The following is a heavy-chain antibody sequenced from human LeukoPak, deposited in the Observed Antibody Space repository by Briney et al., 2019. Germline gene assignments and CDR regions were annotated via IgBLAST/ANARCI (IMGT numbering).Heavy chain of an antibody. V-gene: IGHV3-30*18. CDR2: ISYDGSNK. Sequence: GGSLRLSCAASGFTFSSYGMHWVRQAPGKGLEWVAVISYDGSNKYYADSVKGRLTISRDNSKNTLYLQMNSLRAEDTAVYYCAKGALGMGATFFFDYWGQGTLVTVSS. CDR1: GFTFSSYG. D-gene: IGHD1-26*01. CDR3: AKGALGMGATFFFDY. J-gene: IGHJ4*02.